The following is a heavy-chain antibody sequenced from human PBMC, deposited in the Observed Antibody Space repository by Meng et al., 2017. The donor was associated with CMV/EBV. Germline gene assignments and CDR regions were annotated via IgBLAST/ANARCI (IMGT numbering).Heavy chain of an antibody. D-gene: IGHD3-10*01. CDR3: AKTAYRFGELLSYFDY. J-gene: IGHJ4*02. V-gene: IGHV3-64*02. CDR2: ISSDGSNT. CDR1: GFRFSIYA. Sequence: GGSLRLSCAASGFRFSIYAMYWVRQAPGKGLEFVSLISSDGSNTYYRDSVKGRFTISRDNSKNTLYLQMNSLRAEDTAVYYCAKTAYRFGELLSYFDYWGQGTLVTVSS.